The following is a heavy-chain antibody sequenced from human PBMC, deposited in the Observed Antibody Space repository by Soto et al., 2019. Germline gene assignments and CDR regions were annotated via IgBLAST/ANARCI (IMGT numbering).Heavy chain of an antibody. CDR3: ARGIAARPGYYFDY. CDR2: ISGSGGST. V-gene: IGHV3-23*01. Sequence: HPGGSLRLSCSASGFTFSSYAMSWVRQAPGKGLEWVSAISGSGGSTYYADSVKGRFTISRDNSKNTLFLQMNSLRAEDTAVYYCARGIAARPGYYFDYWGQGTLVTVSS. J-gene: IGHJ4*02. D-gene: IGHD6-6*01. CDR1: GFTFSSYA.